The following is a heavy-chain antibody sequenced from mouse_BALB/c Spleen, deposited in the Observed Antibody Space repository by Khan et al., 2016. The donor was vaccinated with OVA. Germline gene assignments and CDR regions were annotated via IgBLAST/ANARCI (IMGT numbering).Heavy chain of an antibody. CDR2: IISGGST. CDR1: GFTFSSYA. V-gene: IGHV5-6-5*01. Sequence: VELVQSGGGLVKPGRSLKLSCAVSGFTFSSYAMSCVRQTLDKSLEWFVSIISGGSTYSPDRVKGRFTISRHDARNIQYLQMSSLKSEDTAMYYCTRLVDYWGQGTSVTVSS. CDR3: TRLVDY. J-gene: IGHJ4*01.